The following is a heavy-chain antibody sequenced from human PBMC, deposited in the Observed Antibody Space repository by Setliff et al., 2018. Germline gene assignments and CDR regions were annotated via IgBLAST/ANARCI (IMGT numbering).Heavy chain of an antibody. D-gene: IGHD2-2*01. Sequence: ASVKVSCKASRYTFTSYGVHWVRQAPGQRLEWMGWINAANGNTKYSQKFQGRVTITRDTSASTVYMELSSLRYEDTAVYYCARDRGSDSCRGCDYMDVWGKGTTVTVSS. CDR1: RYTFTSYG. J-gene: IGHJ6*03. CDR3: ARDRGSDSCRGCDYMDV. V-gene: IGHV1-3*01. CDR2: INAANGNT.